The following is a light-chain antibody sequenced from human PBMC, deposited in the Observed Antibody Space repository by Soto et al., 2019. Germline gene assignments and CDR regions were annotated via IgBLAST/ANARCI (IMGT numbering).Light chain of an antibody. J-gene: IGKJ4*01. Sequence: DIQMTQSPSSLSASVGDRVTITCRASQSIRSYLNWYQQKPGKAPKLLIYAASSLQSGVPSRFSGSGSGTDFTLTISSLQPEDFATYYCQQSYSIPRTFGGGTEVEIK. V-gene: IGKV1-39*01. CDR3: QQSYSIPRT. CDR2: AAS. CDR1: QSIRSY.